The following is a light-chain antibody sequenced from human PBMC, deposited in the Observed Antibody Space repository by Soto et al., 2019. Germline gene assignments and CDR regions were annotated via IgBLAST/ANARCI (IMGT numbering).Light chain of an antibody. V-gene: IGLV1-44*01. J-gene: IGLJ2*01. CDR1: GSNIGSNT. CDR2: SNN. CDR3: AAWDVSLNGVV. Sequence: QSVLTQPPSASGTPGQRVTISCSGSGSNIGSNTVNWYQQLPGTAPKLLIYSNNQRPSGVPDRFSGSKSGTSASLAIIGLQSEDEADYYCAAWDVSLNGVVFGGGTKLTVL.